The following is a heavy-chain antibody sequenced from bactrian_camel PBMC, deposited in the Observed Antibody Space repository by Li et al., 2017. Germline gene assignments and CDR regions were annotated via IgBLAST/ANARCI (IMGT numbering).Heavy chain of an antibody. J-gene: IGHJ4*01. CDR3: AAGGFCRPNGLDWIRLPDY. D-gene: IGHD5*01. Sequence: VQLVESGGGSVQAGGSPRHSCARSGFVYTGYCISWFRQAPGKEREGVTVINSDSGSTSYVDSVKGRFTISQDNAKNTLYLQMNSLKPEDTGMYYCAAGGFCRPNGLDWIRLPDYWGQGTQVTVS. CDR2: INSDSGST. CDR1: GFVYTGYC. V-gene: IGHV3S1*01.